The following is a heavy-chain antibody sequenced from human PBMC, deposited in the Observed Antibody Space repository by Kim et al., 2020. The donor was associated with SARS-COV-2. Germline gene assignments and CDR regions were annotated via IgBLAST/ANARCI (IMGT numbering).Heavy chain of an antibody. J-gene: IGHJ4*02. D-gene: IGHD2-8*01. V-gene: IGHV3-33*01. Sequence: YVADSVKGRITISRDKSKNTLYLQMNGLRAVDTAVYYCARKMYSLNYFDDWGQGTLVTVSS. CDR3: ARKMYSLNYFDD.